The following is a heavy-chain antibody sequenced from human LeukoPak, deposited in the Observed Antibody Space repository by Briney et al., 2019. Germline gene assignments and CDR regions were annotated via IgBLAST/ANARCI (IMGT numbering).Heavy chain of an antibody. CDR3: ARGVWSGSFDY. CDR1: GGTFSSYA. J-gene: IGHJ4*02. V-gene: IGHV1-8*03. D-gene: IGHD3-3*01. Sequence: ASVKVSCKASGGTFSSYAINWGRQATGQGLEWMGWMNPNSGNTGYAQKFQGRVTITRNTSISTAYMELSSLRSEDTAVYYCARGVWSGSFDYWGQGTLVTVSS. CDR2: MNPNSGNT.